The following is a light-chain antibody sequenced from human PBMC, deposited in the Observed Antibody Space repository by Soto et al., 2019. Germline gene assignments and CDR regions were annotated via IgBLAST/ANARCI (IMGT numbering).Light chain of an antibody. CDR2: GAS. CDR3: QQYATSWWT. J-gene: IGKJ1*01. Sequence: EIVLTQSPGTLSLSPGERATLSCRASQSVSNSYLAWYQQKPGQAPSHLIYGASSRATGIPDRFSGSGSGTDFTLTISRLEPEDFAVYYCQQYATSWWTFGQGTKVEIK. V-gene: IGKV3-20*01. CDR1: QSVSNSY.